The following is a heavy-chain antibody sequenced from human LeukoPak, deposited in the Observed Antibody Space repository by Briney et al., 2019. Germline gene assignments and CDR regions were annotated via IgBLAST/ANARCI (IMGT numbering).Heavy chain of an antibody. CDR3: AKDFPKKLERLRDWFDP. CDR1: GFTFSSYG. J-gene: IGHJ5*02. V-gene: IGHV3-30*18. D-gene: IGHD1-1*01. Sequence: GGSLRLSCAASGFTFSSYGMHWVRQAPGKGLEWVAVISYDGSNKYYADSVKGRFTISRDNSKNTLYLQMNSLRAEDTAVYYCAKDFPKKLERLRDWFDPWGQGTLVTVSS. CDR2: ISYDGSNK.